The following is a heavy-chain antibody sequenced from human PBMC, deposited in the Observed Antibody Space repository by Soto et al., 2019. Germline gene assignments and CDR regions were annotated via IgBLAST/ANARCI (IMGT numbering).Heavy chain of an antibody. CDR3: ATRILGASDS. CDR1: GASISSRSFQ. D-gene: IGHD2-15*01. V-gene: IGHV4-39*01. CDR2: IHRSGDI. Sequence: SETLSLTCSVSGASISSRSFQWGWIRQSPGKGLEWIGTIHRSGDIYYSPSLKSRVTIFVDTSKNQFFLNLSSVTAADTAVYYCATRILGASDSWGQGTLVTVSS. J-gene: IGHJ4*02.